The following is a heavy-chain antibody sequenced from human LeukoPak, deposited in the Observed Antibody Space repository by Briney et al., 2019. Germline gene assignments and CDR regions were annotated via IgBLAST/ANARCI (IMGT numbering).Heavy chain of an antibody. V-gene: IGHV4-59*08. J-gene: IGHJ4*02. Sequence: SETLSLTCTVSGGSISSYYWSWIRQPPGKGLEWIGYIYYSGSTNYNPSLKSRVTISVDTSKNQFSLKLSSVTAADTAVYYCARSYWNYVNYWGQGTQVTVSS. D-gene: IGHD1-7*01. CDR1: GGSISSYY. CDR2: IYYSGST. CDR3: ARSYWNYVNY.